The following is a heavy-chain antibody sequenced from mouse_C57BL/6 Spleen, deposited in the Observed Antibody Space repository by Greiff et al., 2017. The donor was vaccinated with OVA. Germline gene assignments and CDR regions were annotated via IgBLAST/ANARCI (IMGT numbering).Heavy chain of an antibody. CDR1: GYTFTSYW. V-gene: IGHV1-69*01. J-gene: IGHJ1*03. Sequence: QVQLQQPGAELVMPGASVKLSCKASGYTFTSYWMHWVKQRPGQGLEWIGEIDPSDSYTNYNQKFKGKSTLTADKSSSTAYMQLSSLTSEDSAVYFCARSDDGYYGYFDVWGTGTTVTVSS. D-gene: IGHD2-3*01. CDR2: IDPSDSYT. CDR3: ARSDDGYYGYFDV.